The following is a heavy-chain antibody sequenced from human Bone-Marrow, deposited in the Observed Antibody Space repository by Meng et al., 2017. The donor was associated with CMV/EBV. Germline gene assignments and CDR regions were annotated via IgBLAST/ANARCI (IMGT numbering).Heavy chain of an antibody. CDR1: GFTFSSYG. D-gene: IGHD7-27*01. V-gene: IGHV3-33*06. Sequence: GGSLRLSCAASGFTFSSYGMHWVRQAPGKGLEWVAVIWYDGSNKYYADSVKGRFTISRDNSKNTLYLQMNSLRAEDTAVYYCAKDRGWGSYYFDYWGQGPLVTGSS. J-gene: IGHJ4*02. CDR2: IWYDGSNK. CDR3: AKDRGWGSYYFDY.